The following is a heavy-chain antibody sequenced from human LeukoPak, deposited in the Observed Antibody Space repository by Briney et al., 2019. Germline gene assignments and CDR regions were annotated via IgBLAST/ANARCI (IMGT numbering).Heavy chain of an antibody. CDR1: GGSFSIYY. V-gene: IGHV4-34*01. Sequence: ASETLSLTCAVYGGSFSIYYWSWIRQPSGKGLEWVGEINHSGSTNYNPSLKSRVTISVDTSKNQFSLKLSSVTAADTAVYYCARGDYYDSSGYFYWGQGTLVTVSS. D-gene: IGHD3-22*01. CDR2: INHSGST. CDR3: ARGDYYDSSGYFY. J-gene: IGHJ4*02.